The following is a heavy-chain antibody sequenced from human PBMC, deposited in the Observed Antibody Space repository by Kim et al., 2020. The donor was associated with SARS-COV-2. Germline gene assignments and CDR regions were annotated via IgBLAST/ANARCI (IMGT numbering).Heavy chain of an antibody. CDR2: IDAGNVNT. Sequence: ASVKVSCKTSGYTFTSYAVQWARQAPGQGLEWMGWIDAGNVNTKYSQKFQGRVTITRDRAAYTAYMELSGLTSEDTAVYYCATDNPTRSDPGVFDMWGQGTMVTVSS. D-gene: IGHD6-19*01. CDR1: GYTFTSYA. J-gene: IGHJ3*02. V-gene: IGHV1-3*01. CDR3: ATDNPTRSDPGVFDM.